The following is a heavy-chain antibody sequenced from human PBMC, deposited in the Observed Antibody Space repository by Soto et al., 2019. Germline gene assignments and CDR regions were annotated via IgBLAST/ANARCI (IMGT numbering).Heavy chain of an antibody. J-gene: IGHJ6*02. V-gene: IGHV4-4*02. CDR3: ARERAFGESSPGYYYYGMDV. Sequence: QVQLQESGPGLVKPSGTLSLTCAVSGGSISSSNRWSWVRQTPGKGLEWIGEIYHSGSTNYNPSLESRVPISVDKSKNQFSLKLSSVSAADTAVYYCARERAFGESSPGYYYYGMDVWGQGTTVTVSS. CDR2: IYHSGST. CDR1: GGSISSSNR. D-gene: IGHD3-10*01.